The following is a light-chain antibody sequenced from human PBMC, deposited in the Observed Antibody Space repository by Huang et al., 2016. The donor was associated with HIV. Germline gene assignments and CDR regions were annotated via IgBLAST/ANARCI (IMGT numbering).Light chain of an antibody. CDR1: HDISNY. V-gene: IGKV1-33*01. Sequence: DIQMTQSPSSLSASVGDRVTITCQASHDISNYLNWYQQKPGKAPKLLIYDASNLETGVTSRFSGSGSGTDFTFTISSLQPEDIATYYCQQYGNLPPVFGQGTKLEIK. CDR2: DAS. CDR3: QQYGNLPPV. J-gene: IGKJ2*01.